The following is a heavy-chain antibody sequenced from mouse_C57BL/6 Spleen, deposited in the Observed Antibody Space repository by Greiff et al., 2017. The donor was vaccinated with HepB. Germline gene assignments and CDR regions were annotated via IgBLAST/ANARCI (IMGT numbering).Heavy chain of an antibody. CDR1: GYTFTSYW. CDR3: ARYNDSNYGFAY. V-gene: IGHV1-69*01. D-gene: IGHD2-5*01. Sequence: QVQLQQSGAELVMPGASVKLSCKASGYTFTSYWMHWVKQRPGQGLEWIGEIDPSDSYTNYNQKFKGKSTLTVDTSSSTAYMQLSSLTSEDSAVYYWARYNDSNYGFAYWGQGTLVTVSA. J-gene: IGHJ3*01. CDR2: IDPSDSYT.